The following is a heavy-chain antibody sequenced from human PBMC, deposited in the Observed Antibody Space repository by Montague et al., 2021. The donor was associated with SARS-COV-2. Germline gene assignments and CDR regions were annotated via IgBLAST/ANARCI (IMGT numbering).Heavy chain of an antibody. CDR1: GGSISRYF. Sequence: SETLSLTCTVSGGSISRYFWNWIRQTPGKGLEWMGYVHDIESSIYNPSLQSRITTLLDTPKNQFSLRLNAVTAADTAVDYCARVTLGGRDGRTGKYDGLDPWGQGILVTVSS. J-gene: IGHJ5*02. V-gene: IGHV4-59*01. D-gene: IGHD3-16*01. CDR3: ARVTLGGRDGRTGKYDGLDP. CDR2: VHDIESS.